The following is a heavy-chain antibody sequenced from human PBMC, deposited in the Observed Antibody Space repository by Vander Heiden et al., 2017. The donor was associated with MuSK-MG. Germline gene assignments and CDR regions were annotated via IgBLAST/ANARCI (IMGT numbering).Heavy chain of an antibody. CDR1: GVTFSSYS. CDR2: ISSSSSYI. V-gene: IGHV3-21*01. CDR3: AASRVTTGYYMDV. D-gene: IGHD2-21*02. J-gene: IGHJ6*03. Sequence: EVQLVESGGGLVKPGGSLRLSCAASGVTFSSYSMNWVRQAPGKGLEWVSSISSSSSYIYYADSVKGRFTISRDNAKNSLYLQMNSMRAEDTAVYYFAASRVTTGYYMDVWGKGPTVTVYS.